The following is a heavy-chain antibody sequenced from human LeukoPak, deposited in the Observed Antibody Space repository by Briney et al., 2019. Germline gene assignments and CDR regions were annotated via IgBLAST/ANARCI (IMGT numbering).Heavy chain of an antibody. D-gene: IGHD4-11*01. CDR2: IIRIFSTT. J-gene: IGHJ5*02. CDR3: ARDVEEYSMSRWFDP. Sequence: ASVKVSCKASGGTFSSYAIHWVRQAPGQGLEWMGGIIRIFSTTNYAQKLQGRVTMTTDTSTSTAYMELRSLRSDDTAVYYCARDVEEYSMSRWFDPWGQGTLVTVSS. CDR1: GGTFSSYA. V-gene: IGHV1-69*05.